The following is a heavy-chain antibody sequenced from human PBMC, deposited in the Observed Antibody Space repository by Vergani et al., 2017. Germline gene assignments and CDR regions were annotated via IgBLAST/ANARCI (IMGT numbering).Heavy chain of an antibody. V-gene: IGHV1-46*03. J-gene: IGHJ4*02. Sequence: QVQLVQSWAEVKKPWASVKVSCKASGYPFTDYFMHLVRQAPGQGLEWVGIINPSGGHTNDAQKFQGRVTMTRDTSTSTVYMELSSLRAEETAIYYCARGDYGILTGDRDRGQGTLVTVSA. D-gene: IGHD3-9*01. CDR3: ARGDYGILTGDRD. CDR1: GYPFTDYF. CDR2: INPSGGHT.